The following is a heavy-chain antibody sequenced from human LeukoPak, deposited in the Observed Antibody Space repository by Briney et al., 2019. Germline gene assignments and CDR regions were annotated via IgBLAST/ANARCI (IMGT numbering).Heavy chain of an antibody. CDR2: ISNDGNNN. J-gene: IGHJ2*01. V-gene: IGHV3-30*18. Sequence: GGSLRLSCAASGSSFSTYGMHWVRQAPGKGLEWVARISNDGNNNDYADSLKGRFTISRDNSKNTLYLQMNSLRLEDTAIYHCAKETSRGAGDYADWYFDLWGRGTLVTVSS. CDR1: GSSFSTYG. D-gene: IGHD4-17*01. CDR3: AKETSRGAGDYADWYFDL.